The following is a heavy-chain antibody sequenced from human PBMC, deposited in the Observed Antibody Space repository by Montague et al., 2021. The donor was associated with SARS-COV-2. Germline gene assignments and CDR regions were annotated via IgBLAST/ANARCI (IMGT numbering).Heavy chain of an antibody. J-gene: IGHJ6*02. CDR2: IYHTGKT. CDR1: GGSVNSDNW. D-gene: IGHD3-10*01. Sequence: SETLSLTCAVSGGSVNSDNWWTWVRHTPGKGLEWFGEIYHTGKTDYSTSFRGRLTITIDKTKNQFSPILRDVTSADTAAYYFTRRPRRASGGGLDVWGQGTTVTVSS. CDR3: TRRPRRASGGGLDV. V-gene: IGHV4-4*02.